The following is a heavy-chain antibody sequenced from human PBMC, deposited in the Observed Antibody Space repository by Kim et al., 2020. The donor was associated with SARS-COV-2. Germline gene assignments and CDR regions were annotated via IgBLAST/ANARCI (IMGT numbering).Heavy chain of an antibody. V-gene: IGHV3-9*01. CDR3: TTDKLPGCADY. Sequence: IGYANSVKGRFSISRDNAKNSVYLQMNSLRAEDTSLYYCTTDKLPGCADYGGRGTLVTVSS. J-gene: IGHJ4*02. CDR2: I. D-gene: IGHD2-15*01.